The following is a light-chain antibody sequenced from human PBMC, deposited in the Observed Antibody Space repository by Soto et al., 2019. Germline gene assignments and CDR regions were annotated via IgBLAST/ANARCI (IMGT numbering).Light chain of an antibody. CDR2: GAS. CDR1: QSVSSN. CDR3: QQYNNWPPVT. Sequence: EIVMTQSPATLSVSPGERPTLPCRASQSVSSNLAWYQHKPGQAPRLXXYGASTRATGIPARFSGSGSGTEFTLTISSLQSEDFAAYDCQQYNNWPPVTFGQGTKVDIK. J-gene: IGKJ1*01. V-gene: IGKV3-15*01.